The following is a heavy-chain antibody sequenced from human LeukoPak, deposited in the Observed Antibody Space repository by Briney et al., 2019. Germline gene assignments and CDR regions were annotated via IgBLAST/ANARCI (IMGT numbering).Heavy chain of an antibody. D-gene: IGHD2-15*01. J-gene: IGHJ4*02. CDR3: ARDGYCSGGRCEPLGY. Sequence: PGVSLRLSCAASGFTFSGSAMHWVRQPPGKGLEGIGSIYYSGSTYYNPSLRSLVTISVDTSKNQYSQKLSSVTAADTAVYYCARDGYCSGGRCEPLGYWGQGTLVTVSS. CDR1: GFTFSGSA. CDR2: IYYSGST. V-gene: IGHV4-39*07.